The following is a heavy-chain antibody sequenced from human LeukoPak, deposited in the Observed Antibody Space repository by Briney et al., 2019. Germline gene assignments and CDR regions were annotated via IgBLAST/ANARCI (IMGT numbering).Heavy chain of an antibody. CDR2: INAGNGNI. J-gene: IGHJ4*02. CDR3: ARKYYDILTGYSHLDY. Sequence: GASVKVSCKASGYTFTSYAMHWVRQAPGQRLEWMGWINAGNGNIKYSQKFQGRVTITRDTSASTAYMELSSLRSEDTAVYYCARKYYDILTGYSHLDYWGQGTLVTVSS. CDR1: GYTFTSYA. V-gene: IGHV1-3*01. D-gene: IGHD3-9*01.